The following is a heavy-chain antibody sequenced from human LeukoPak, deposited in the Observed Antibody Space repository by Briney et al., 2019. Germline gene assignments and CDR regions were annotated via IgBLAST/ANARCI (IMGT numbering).Heavy chain of an antibody. CDR2: IYNSGSI. J-gene: IGHJ6*02. Sequence: SETLSLTCTVSGGSINTYYWSWIRQPPGKGLEWIGYIYNSGSINYNPSLKSRVTISEDTSKNQFSLKMSSVTAADTVVYYCVRESYYYGMDVWGQGTTVTVSS. V-gene: IGHV4-59*01. CDR1: GGSINTYY. CDR3: VRESYYYGMDV.